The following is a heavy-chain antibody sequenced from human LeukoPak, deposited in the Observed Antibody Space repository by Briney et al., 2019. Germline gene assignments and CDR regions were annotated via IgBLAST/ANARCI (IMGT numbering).Heavy chain of an antibody. J-gene: IGHJ4*02. CDR3: ARNSSGWSPLGEIQSAPHCFDY. Sequence: SETLSLTCGVSGNFISRGYYWAWIRQPPGKGLEWIGSIYNSGSTCYSPSLKSRVTMSVEMSKNQFSLKLSSVTAADTAVYYCARNSSGWSPLGEIQSAPHCFDYRGQGTLVTVSS. V-gene: IGHV4-38-2*01. CDR1: GNFISRGYY. CDR2: IYNSGST. D-gene: IGHD6-19*01.